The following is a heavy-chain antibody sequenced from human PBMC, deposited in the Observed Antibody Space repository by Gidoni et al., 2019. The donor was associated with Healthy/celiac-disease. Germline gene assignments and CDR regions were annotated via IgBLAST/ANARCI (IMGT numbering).Heavy chain of an antibody. V-gene: IGHV3-74*01. D-gene: IGHD6-19*01. Sequence: EVQLVESGGGLVQPGGSLRLSCASSGFTFSSYWMHWVRQAPGKGLVWVSRINSDGSSTSYADSVKGRFTISRDNAKNTLYLQMNSLRAEDTAVYYCARAKGVGWYGLDYWGQGTLVTVSS. J-gene: IGHJ4*02. CDR2: INSDGSST. CDR3: ARAKGVGWYGLDY. CDR1: GFTFSSYW.